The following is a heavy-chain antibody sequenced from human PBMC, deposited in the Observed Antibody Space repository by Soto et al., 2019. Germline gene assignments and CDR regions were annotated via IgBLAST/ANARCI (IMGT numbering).Heavy chain of an antibody. CDR1: GVSFNNNG. J-gene: IGHJ6*02. V-gene: IGHV1-69*01. D-gene: IGHD3-10*01. Sequence: QVQLVQSGAEVKKPESSVKVSCKTSGVSFNNNGIGWVRQAPGHGLEWMGGVSPPFRTSNYARKFQGRISITADASTGTVNMALSSLTSEDTAEYYCARVLYYGSGSYSPYGMDVWGQGTTVTVSS. CDR2: VSPPFRTS. CDR3: ARVLYYGSGSYSPYGMDV.